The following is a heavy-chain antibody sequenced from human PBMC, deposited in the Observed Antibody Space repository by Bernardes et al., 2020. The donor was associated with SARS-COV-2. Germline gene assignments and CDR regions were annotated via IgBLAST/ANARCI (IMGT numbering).Heavy chain of an antibody. CDR3: TRDRDFRHEAFDI. D-gene: IGHD3-3*01. Sequence: GGSLRLSCTASGFTFGDYAMSWVRQAPGKGLEWVGFIRSKAYGGTTEYAASVKGRFTISRDDSKSIAYLQMNSLKTEDTAVYYCTRDRDFRHEAFDIWGQGTMVTVSS. CDR1: GFTFGDYA. J-gene: IGHJ3*02. V-gene: IGHV3-49*04. CDR2: IRSKAYGGTT.